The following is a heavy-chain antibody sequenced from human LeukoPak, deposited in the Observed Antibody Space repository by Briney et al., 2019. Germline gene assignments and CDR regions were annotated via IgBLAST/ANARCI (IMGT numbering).Heavy chain of an antibody. V-gene: IGHV1-24*01. CDR3: ATNDCSGGSCPYYYGMDV. D-gene: IGHD2-15*01. J-gene: IGHJ6*02. CDR1: GYTLTELS. Sequence: ASVKVSCKVSGYTLTELSMHWVRQAPGKGLEWMGGFDPEDGETIYAQKFQGRVTMTEDTSTDTAYMELSSLRSEDTAVYYCATNDCSGGSCPYYYGMDVWGQGTLVTVSS. CDR2: FDPEDGET.